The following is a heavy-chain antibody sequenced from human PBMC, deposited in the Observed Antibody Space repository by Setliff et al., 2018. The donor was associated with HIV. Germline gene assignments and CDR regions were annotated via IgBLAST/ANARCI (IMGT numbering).Heavy chain of an antibody. V-gene: IGHV4-34*01. J-gene: IGHJ4*02. CDR1: GESFSGFY. CDR3: AQLGMVDDFDY. Sequence: SETLSLTCAVYGESFSGFYWTWIRQPPGKGLEWIGDINHSGRTNYNPSLKSRVTISVDTSKNHFSLKLRSVTAADTAVYYCAQLGMVDDFDYWGQGTLVTVSS. D-gene: IGHD1-1*01. CDR2: INHSGRT.